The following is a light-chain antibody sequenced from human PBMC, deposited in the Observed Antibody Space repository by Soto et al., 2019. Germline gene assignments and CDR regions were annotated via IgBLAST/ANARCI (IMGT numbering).Light chain of an antibody. J-gene: IGKJ5*01. CDR1: QVISST. Sequence: AILLTQSPSSLSASVGDRVTSTCRASQVISSTLAWYQKKPGAPPRLLIYDASILQRGVPSRFSGSGSGTHFILTISNLQPEDFATYYCQQFNSLFGQGTRLEIK. V-gene: IGKV1-13*02. CDR3: QQFNSL. CDR2: DAS.